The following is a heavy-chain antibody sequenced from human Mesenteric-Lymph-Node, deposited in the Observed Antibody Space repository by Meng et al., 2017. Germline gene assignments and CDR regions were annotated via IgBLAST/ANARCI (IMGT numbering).Heavy chain of an antibody. V-gene: IGHV3-7*01. CDR1: GFTFSTYA. Sequence: GESLKISCAASGFTFSTYAMSWVRQAPGKGLEWLANIKQDGSEKYYVDSVKGRFTISRDNAKNSLYLQMNSLRAEDTAVYYCARALYSSGWLSNYYYYYGMDVWGQGTTVTVSS. D-gene: IGHD6-19*01. CDR2: IKQDGSEK. CDR3: ARALYSSGWLSNYYYYYGMDV. J-gene: IGHJ6*02.